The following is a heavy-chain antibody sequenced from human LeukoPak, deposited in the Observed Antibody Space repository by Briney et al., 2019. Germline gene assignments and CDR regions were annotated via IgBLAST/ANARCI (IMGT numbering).Heavy chain of an antibody. CDR1: GFTFGDYA. V-gene: IGHV3-49*04. CDR3: TRDRVLLWTVYDY. CDR2: IRSKAYGGTT. Sequence: GGSLRLSCTASGFTFGDYAMSWVRQAPGKGLEGVGFIRSKAYGGTTEYAASVKGRFTISRDDSKSIAYLQMNSLKTEDTAVYYCTRDRVLLWTVYDYWGQGTLVTVSS. J-gene: IGHJ4*02. D-gene: IGHD3-10*01.